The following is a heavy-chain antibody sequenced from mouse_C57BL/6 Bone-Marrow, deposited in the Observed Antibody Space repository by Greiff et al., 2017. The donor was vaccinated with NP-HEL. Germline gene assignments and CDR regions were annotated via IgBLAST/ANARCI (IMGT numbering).Heavy chain of an antibody. V-gene: IGHV5-4*01. Sequence: EVHLVESGGGLVKPGGSLKLSCAASGFTFSSYAMSWVRQTPEKRLEWVATISDGGSYTYYPDNVKGRFTISRDNAKNNLYLQMSHLKSEDTAMYYCARAIITTVSYFYYWGQGTTLTVSS. J-gene: IGHJ2*01. CDR1: GFTFSSYA. D-gene: IGHD1-1*01. CDR3: ARAIITTVSYFYY. CDR2: ISDGGSYT.